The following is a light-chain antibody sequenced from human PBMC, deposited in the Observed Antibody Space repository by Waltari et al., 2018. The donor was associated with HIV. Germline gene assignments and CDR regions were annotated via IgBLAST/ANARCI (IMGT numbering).Light chain of an antibody. CDR1: SSNIGSNT. CDR3: AAWDDSLNGYV. J-gene: IGLJ1*01. V-gene: IGLV1-44*01. CDR2: SNN. Sequence: QSVLTQPPSASGTPGQRVTISCSGSSSNIGSNTVNWYQQLPGTAPQLLIYSNNQRPSGVPDRFAGSKSGTSASLDISGLQSEDEADYYCAAWDDSLNGYVFGTGTKVTVL.